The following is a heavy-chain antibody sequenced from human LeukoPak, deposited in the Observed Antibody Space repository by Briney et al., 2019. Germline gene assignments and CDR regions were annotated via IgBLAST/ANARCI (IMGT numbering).Heavy chain of an antibody. Sequence: GGSLRLSCAASGFTASSKYMSWVRQAPGKGLEWVSLTYSGGSTFYADSVKGRFTISRDNSKNTLYLQMNSLRAGDTAMYYCAITYYYDSSGYEEDYWGQGTLVTVSS. V-gene: IGHV3-53*01. CDR2: TYSGGST. D-gene: IGHD3-22*01. J-gene: IGHJ4*02. CDR1: GFTASSKY. CDR3: AITYYYDSSGYEEDY.